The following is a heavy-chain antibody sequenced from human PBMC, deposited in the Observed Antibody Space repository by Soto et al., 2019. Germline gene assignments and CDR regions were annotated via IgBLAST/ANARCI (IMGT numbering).Heavy chain of an antibody. J-gene: IGHJ5*02. V-gene: IGHV1-69*05. CDR2: IIPIFGTA. CDR1: GGTFSSYA. Sequence: QVQLVKSGAEVKKPGSSVKVSCKASGGTFSSYAISWVRQAPGQGLEWMGGIIPIFGTANYAQKFQGRVTXTXDGXTSTAYMELSSLRSEDTAVYYCARQHYYGSGWFDPWGQGTLVTVSS. D-gene: IGHD3-10*01. CDR3: ARQHYYGSGWFDP.